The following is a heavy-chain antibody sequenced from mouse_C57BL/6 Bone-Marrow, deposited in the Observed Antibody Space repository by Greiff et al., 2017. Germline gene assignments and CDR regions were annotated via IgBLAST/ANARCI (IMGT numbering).Heavy chain of an antibody. V-gene: IGHV5-4*03. CDR3: ARVLYYYGSSFAY. J-gene: IGHJ3*01. CDR2: ISDGGSYT. CDR1: GFTFSSYA. D-gene: IGHD1-1*01. Sequence: EVKVVESGGGLVKPGGSLKLSCAASGFTFSSYAMSWVRQTPEKRLAWVATISDGGSYTYYPDNVKGRFTISRDNAKNHLYLQMSHLKSEDTAMYYCARVLYYYGSSFAYWGQGTLVTVSA.